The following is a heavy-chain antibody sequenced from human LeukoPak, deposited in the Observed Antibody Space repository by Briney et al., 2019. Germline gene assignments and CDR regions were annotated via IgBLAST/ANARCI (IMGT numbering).Heavy chain of an antibody. V-gene: IGHV3-48*03. CDR3: AREGGSGYCGGDCYPN. Sequence: GGSLRLSCAASGFTFSSYEMKWVRQAPGKGLGWGSYISRSGSTIYYADSVKGRFPISRDNAKNSLYLQMHSLRAEDTAVYYCAREGGSGYCGGDCYPNWGQGTLVTVSS. CDR2: ISRSGSTI. J-gene: IGHJ4*02. CDR1: GFTFSSYE. D-gene: IGHD2-21*02.